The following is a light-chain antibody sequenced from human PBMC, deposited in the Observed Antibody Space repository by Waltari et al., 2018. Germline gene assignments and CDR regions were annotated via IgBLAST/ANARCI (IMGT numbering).Light chain of an antibody. J-gene: IGKJ2*01. CDR1: QAVSNY. CDR3: QQRVSWPVT. CDR2: DAS. V-gene: IGKV3-11*01. Sequence: EIVLTQSPGTLSVSPGETATLSCRASQAVSNYLGWYQQKPGQPPRPLINDASNGAPGVPARFRGSGSGTDFTLTISSLEPEDFGVYYCQQRVSWPVTFGQGTKLEIK.